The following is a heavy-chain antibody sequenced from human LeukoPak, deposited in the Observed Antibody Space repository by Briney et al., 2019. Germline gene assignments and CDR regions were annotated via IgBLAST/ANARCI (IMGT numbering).Heavy chain of an antibody. D-gene: IGHD5-24*01. CDR1: GFTLSHYA. CDR3: VKDEMAVAIFDY. J-gene: IGHJ4*02. Sequence: GGSLRLSCAASGFTLSHYAIGWVRQAAGKGLEWVSAISKSGDDTYYADSVKGRFAISRDNSKNMLYLQMNSLRVEDTAVYYCVKDEMAVAIFDYWGQGTLVTVSS. CDR2: ISKSGDDT. V-gene: IGHV3-23*01.